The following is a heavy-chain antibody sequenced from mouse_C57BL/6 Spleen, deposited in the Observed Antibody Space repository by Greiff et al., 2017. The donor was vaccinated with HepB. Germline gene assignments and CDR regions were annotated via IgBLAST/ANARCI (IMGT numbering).Heavy chain of an antibody. CDR1: GFTFSSYA. D-gene: IGHD2-5*01. J-gene: IGHJ4*01. CDR3: ARDLGSNYDYAMDY. Sequence: EVQVVESGGGLVKPGGSLKLSCAASGFTFSSYAMSWVRQTPEKRLEWVATISDGGSYTYYPDNVKGRFTISRDNAKNNLYLQMSHLKSEDTAMYYCARDLGSNYDYAMDYWGQGTSVTVSS. V-gene: IGHV5-4*01. CDR2: ISDGGSYT.